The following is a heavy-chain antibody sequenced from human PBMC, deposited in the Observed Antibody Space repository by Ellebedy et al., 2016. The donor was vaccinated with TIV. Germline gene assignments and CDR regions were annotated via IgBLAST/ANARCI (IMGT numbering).Heavy chain of an antibody. Sequence: GGSLRLSXAASGFSFSSYNMNWVRQAPGKGLEWISYITRSSEAIYYAGSVKGRFTVSSDNAKKSLYLQMNSLRAEDTAVYYCARDRDFWSGRTPQTDWGQGTLVTVSS. CDR2: ITRSSEAI. J-gene: IGHJ4*02. CDR3: ARDRDFWSGRTPQTD. CDR1: GFSFSSYN. D-gene: IGHD3-3*01. V-gene: IGHV3-48*04.